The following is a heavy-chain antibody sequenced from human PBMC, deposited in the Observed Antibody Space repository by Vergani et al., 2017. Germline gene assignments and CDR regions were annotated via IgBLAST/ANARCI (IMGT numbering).Heavy chain of an antibody. CDR2: IIPIFGTA. CDR3: ARDLSVITIFGVAFDY. J-gene: IGHJ4*02. CDR1: GGTFSSYA. V-gene: IGHV1-69*18. D-gene: IGHD3-3*01. Sequence: QVQLVQSGAEVKKPGSSVKVSCKASGGTFSSYAISWVRQAPGQGLEWMGRIIPIFGTANYAQKFQGRVTITADEATSTDYMEMCSLRSEDTAVYYCARDLSVITIFGVAFDYWGQGTLVTVSS.